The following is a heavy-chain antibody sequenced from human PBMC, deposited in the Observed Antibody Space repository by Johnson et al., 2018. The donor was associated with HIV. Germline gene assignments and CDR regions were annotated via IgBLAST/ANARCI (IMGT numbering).Heavy chain of an antibody. CDR1: GFTFSSYS. Sequence: VQLLESGGGVVRPGGSLRLSCAASGFTFSSYSMSWVRQAPGKGLEWVANITQDGSEIYYVDSVKGRFTISRDNVKNSLYLQMNSLRTEDTAVYSCAKDPVATGAFDIWGQGTMVTVSS. D-gene: IGHD1-1*01. CDR3: AKDPVATGAFDI. J-gene: IGHJ3*02. CDR2: ITQDGSEI. V-gene: IGHV3-7*03.